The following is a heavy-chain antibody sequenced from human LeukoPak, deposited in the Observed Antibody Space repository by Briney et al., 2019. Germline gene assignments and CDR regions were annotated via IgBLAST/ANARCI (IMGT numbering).Heavy chain of an antibody. D-gene: IGHD3-16*01. Sequence: SETLSLTCTVSGYSISSVYYWGWIRQPPGKGLEWIGSIYHTGSTYYNPSLKSRVTISVDTSKNQFSLKLSSVTAADTAVYYCARDQGPFVYWGQGTLVTVSS. J-gene: IGHJ4*02. V-gene: IGHV4-38-2*02. CDR2: IYHTGST. CDR3: ARDQGPFVY. CDR1: GYSISSVYY.